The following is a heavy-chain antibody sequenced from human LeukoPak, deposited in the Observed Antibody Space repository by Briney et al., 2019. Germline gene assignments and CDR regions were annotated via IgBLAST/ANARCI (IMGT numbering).Heavy chain of an antibody. Sequence: PGGSLRLSCAASGFTFSSYWMHWVRQAPGKGLEWVAVIWYDGNNKYYADSVKGRFTISRDNSKNTLYLQMNSLRAEDTAVYYCARDGGDTVTSPFDYWGQGTLVTVSS. V-gene: IGHV3-33*08. J-gene: IGHJ4*02. CDR3: ARDGGDTVTSPFDY. CDR1: GFTFSSYW. CDR2: IWYDGNNK. D-gene: IGHD4-17*01.